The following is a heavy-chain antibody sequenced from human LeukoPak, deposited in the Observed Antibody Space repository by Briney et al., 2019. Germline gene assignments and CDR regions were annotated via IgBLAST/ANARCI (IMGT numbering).Heavy chain of an antibody. CDR1: GYTFTSYY. V-gene: IGHV1-46*03. D-gene: IGHD1-14*01. Sequence: ASVKVSCKASGYTFTSYYMHWVRQAPGQGLEWMGIINPSGGSTSYAQKFQGRVTMTRDTSTSTVYMELSSLRSEDTAVYYCARSHRRITGTTAGTDYWGQGTLVTVSS. J-gene: IGHJ4*02. CDR3: ARSHRRITGTTAGTDY. CDR2: INPSGGST.